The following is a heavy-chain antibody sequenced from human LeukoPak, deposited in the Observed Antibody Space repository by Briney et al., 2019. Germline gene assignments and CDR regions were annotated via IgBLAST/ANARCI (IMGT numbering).Heavy chain of an antibody. J-gene: IGHJ4*02. Sequence: SGGSLRLSCAASGFTFSSYAMSWVRQAPGKGLEWVSAISGSGGSTYYADSVKGRFTISRDNSKNTLYLQMNSLRAEDTAVYYCAKGYFDWLSPDYWGQGTPVTVSS. D-gene: IGHD3-9*01. CDR1: GFTFSSYA. CDR2: ISGSGGST. V-gene: IGHV3-23*01. CDR3: AKGYFDWLSPDY.